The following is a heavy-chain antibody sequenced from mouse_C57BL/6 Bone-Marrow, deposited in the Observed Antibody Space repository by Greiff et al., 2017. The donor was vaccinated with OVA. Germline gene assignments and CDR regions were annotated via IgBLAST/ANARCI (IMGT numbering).Heavy chain of an antibody. V-gene: IGHV1-15*01. CDR3: TRPSLP. Sequence: QVPLQQSGAELVRPGASVTLSCQASGYTFTDYEMHWVKQTPVHGLEWIGAIDPETGGTAYNQKFKGKAILTADKSSSTAYMELRSLTSEDSAVYYCTRPSLPWGQGTTLTVSS. D-gene: IGHD2-10*01. J-gene: IGHJ2*01. CDR2: IDPETGGT. CDR1: GYTFTDYE.